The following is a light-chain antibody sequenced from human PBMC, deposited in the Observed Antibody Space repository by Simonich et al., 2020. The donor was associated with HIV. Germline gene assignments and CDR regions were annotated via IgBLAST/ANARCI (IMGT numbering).Light chain of an antibody. V-gene: IGKV3-15*01. J-gene: IGKJ4*01. CDR3: QQYNNWPLT. CDR2: GAS. Sequence: EIVMTQSPATLSVSPGERATLSCRASQSLSTTLAWYQQKPGQSPRLLIYGASTRATGIPVRFSGSGSGTEFTLTISSMQSEDFAVYYCQQYNNWPLTFGGGTRVEI. CDR1: QSLSTT.